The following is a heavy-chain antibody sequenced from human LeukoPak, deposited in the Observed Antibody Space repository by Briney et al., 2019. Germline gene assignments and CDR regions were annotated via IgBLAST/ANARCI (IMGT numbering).Heavy chain of an antibody. CDR3: ARGRGDYSFDI. Sequence: ASVKVSCKASGYTFTGYYMHWVRQAPGQGLEWMGWINPNSGGTNYAQKFRDRVTMTRDTSISTVDMELRSLTSGDTAVYYCARGRGDYSFDIWGQGTTVTVSS. D-gene: IGHD4-17*01. J-gene: IGHJ3*02. V-gene: IGHV1-2*02. CDR1: GYTFTGYY. CDR2: INPNSGGT.